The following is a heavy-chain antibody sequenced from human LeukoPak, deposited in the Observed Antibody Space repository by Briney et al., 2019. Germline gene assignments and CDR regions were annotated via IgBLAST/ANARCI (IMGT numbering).Heavy chain of an antibody. Sequence: SETLSLTCTVSGDSISSSSDYWGWIRQPPGKGLEWIGSIYYSGSTYYNPSLKSRVTISVGTSRSQFSLKLTSVTAADTAVYYCARHLFGSGYYPDYWGLGTLVTVSS. J-gene: IGHJ4*02. CDR1: GDSISSSSDY. D-gene: IGHD3-22*01. CDR3: ARHLFGSGYYPDY. CDR2: IYYSGST. V-gene: IGHV4-39*01.